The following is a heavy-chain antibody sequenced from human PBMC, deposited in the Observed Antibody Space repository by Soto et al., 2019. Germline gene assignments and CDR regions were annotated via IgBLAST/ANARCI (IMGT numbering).Heavy chain of an antibody. D-gene: IGHD5-18*01. V-gene: IGHV1-69*01. Sequence: QVQLVQSGAEVKKPGSSVKVSCKASGGTCSSDAISWVRQAPGQGLEWMGGIIPIVGTANYAQKFQGRVPITADDSTSTAYMELSSLRSEDTAVYYCARDGVDTEMVNWFDPWGQGTLVTVAS. CDR1: GGTCSSDA. J-gene: IGHJ5*02. CDR2: IIPIVGTA. CDR3: ARDGVDTEMVNWFDP.